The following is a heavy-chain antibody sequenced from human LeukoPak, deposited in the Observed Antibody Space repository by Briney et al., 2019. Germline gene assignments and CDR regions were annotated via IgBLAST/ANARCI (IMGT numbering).Heavy chain of an antibody. CDR3: ASPYHSCSSTTCYYSFDM. D-gene: IGHD2-2*01. V-gene: IGHV3-30-3*01. CDR2: ISSAASNK. Sequence: GRSLRLSCAASGFTFSSQAMHWVRQAPGKGLEWVAVISSAASNKYYADSVKGRFTISRDNARNTLYLQMNSLRAEDTALYYCASPYHSCSSTTCYYSFDMWGQGTMVTVSS. J-gene: IGHJ3*02. CDR1: GFTFSSQA.